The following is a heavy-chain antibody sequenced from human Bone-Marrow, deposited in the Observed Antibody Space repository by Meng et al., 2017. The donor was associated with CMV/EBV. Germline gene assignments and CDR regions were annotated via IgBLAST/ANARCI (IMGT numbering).Heavy chain of an antibody. CDR1: GFTFSSYW. Sequence: GESLKISCAASGFTFSSYWMSWVRQAPGKGLEWVANIKQDGSEKYYVDSVKGRFTISRDNAKNSLYVQMNSLRAEDKAVYYCARVGITIIGVVIGSSDCVDYWGQGTMVTVSS. D-gene: IGHD3-3*01. V-gene: IGHV3-7*01. J-gene: IGHJ4*02. CDR3: ARVGITIIGVVIGSSDCVDY. CDR2: IKQDGSEK.